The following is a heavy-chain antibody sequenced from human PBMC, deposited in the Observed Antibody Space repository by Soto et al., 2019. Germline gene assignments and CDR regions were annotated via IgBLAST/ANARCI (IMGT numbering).Heavy chain of an antibody. CDR3: ARDSPGSSWPYYYYYMDV. Sequence: GGSLRLSCAASGFTFSSYWMSWVRQAPGKGLEWVATIKQDGSGKYYGDSVKGRFTISRDNAKNSLYLQMNSLRAEDTAVYYCARDSPGSSWPYYYYYMDVWGKGTTVTVSS. CDR2: IKQDGSGK. V-gene: IGHV3-7*01. CDR1: GFTFSSYW. D-gene: IGHD6-13*01. J-gene: IGHJ6*03.